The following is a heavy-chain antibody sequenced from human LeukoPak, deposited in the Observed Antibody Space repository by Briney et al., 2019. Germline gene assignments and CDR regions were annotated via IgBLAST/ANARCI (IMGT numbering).Heavy chain of an antibody. CDR3: AREGQEYLATFDV. V-gene: IGHV3-21*01. J-gene: IGHJ3*01. CDR2: ISGGSNLI. Sequence: GGSLRLSRAASGFPFSAYSMNWVRQVPGKGLVWVSFISGGSNLIHYADSVKGRFTISRDNAKNSLFLQMDSLRVEDTAVYYCAREGQEYLATFDVWGQGTVVSVSS. D-gene: IGHD2/OR15-2a*01. CDR1: GFPFSAYS.